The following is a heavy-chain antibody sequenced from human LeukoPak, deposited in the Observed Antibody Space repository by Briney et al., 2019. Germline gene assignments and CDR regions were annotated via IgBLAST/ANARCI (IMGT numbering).Heavy chain of an antibody. CDR2: INGSGGDT. CDR1: GFTFSNFL. D-gene: IGHD1-26*01. J-gene: IGHJ4*02. V-gene: IGHV3-23*01. CDR3: AKKGATTGDFDY. Sequence: GGSLRLSCAASGFTFSNFLMTWVRQAPGKGPEWVSAINGSGGDTYYADSVKGRFTISRDNPKNTLYLQMNSLRAEDTAVYYCAKKGATTGDFDYWGQGTLVTVSS.